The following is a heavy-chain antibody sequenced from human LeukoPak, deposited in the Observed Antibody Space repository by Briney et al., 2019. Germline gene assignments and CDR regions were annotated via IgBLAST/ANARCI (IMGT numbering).Heavy chain of an antibody. CDR2: IKQDGSEK. CDR1: GFTFSSYW. D-gene: IGHD6-19*01. J-gene: IGHJ2*01. Sequence: PGGSLRLSCAVSGFTFSSYWMSWVRQAPGKGLEWVANIKQDGSEKYYVDSVKGRFTISRDNAKNSLYLQMNSLRAEDTAVYYCARDLGSSGWLGYFDLWGRGTLVTVSS. CDR3: ARDLGSSGWLGYFDL. V-gene: IGHV3-7*04.